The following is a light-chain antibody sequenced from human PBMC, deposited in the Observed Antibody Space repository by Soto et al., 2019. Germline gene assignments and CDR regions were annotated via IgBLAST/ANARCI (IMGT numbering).Light chain of an antibody. CDR3: LHYYTSPLT. CDR2: DAS. V-gene: IGKV1-5*01. CDR1: QRIGSW. J-gene: IGKJ1*01. Sequence: DIQMTQSPSPLSASVGDRVSITCRASQRIGSWLAWYQQKPGKVPKLLIYDASTLISGVPSRFSGTGSGTEFTLIIASLQPDDFATYYCLHYYTSPLTFGQGTKVEIK.